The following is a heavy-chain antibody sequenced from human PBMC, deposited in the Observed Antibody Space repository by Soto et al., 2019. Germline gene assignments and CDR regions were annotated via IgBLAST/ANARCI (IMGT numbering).Heavy chain of an antibody. Sequence: GGSLRLSCAASGFTFSSYAMSWVRQAPGKGLEWVSAISGSGGSTYYADSVKGRFTISRDNSKKTLYLQMNSLRAEDTAVYYCAKDATTVTRSDYYYYMDVWGKGTTVTVSS. CDR3: AKDATTVTRSDYYYYMDV. CDR2: ISGSGGST. V-gene: IGHV3-23*01. CDR1: GFTFSSYA. J-gene: IGHJ6*03. D-gene: IGHD4-17*01.